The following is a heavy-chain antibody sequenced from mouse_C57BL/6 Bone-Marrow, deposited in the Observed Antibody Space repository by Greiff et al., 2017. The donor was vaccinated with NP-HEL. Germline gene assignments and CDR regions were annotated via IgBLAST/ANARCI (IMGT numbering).Heavy chain of an antibody. CDR2: ISSGSSTI. D-gene: IGHD2-13*01. J-gene: IGHJ1*03. Sequence: EVQLVESGGGLVKPGGSLKLSCAASGFTFSDYGMHWVRQAPEKGLEWVAYISSGSSTIYYADTVKGRFTISRDNAKNTLFLHMTRLRSEDTAMYYRTREDYYWYFDVWGTGTTVTVSS. V-gene: IGHV5-17*01. CDR3: TREDYYWYFDV. CDR1: GFTFSDYG.